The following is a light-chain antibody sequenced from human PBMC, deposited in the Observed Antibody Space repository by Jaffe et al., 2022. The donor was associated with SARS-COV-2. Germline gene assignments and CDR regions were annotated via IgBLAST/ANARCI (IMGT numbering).Light chain of an antibody. V-gene: IGKV3-11*01. J-gene: IGKJ4*01. CDR2: DAS. CDR1: QSVSSS. CDR3: QQRSNWPLT. Sequence: ESVLTQSPATLSVSPGERATLSCRASQSVSSSLAWYQHKPGQAPRLLIYDASNRATGIPARFSGSGSGTDFTLTISSLEPEDFAVYYCQQRSNWPLTFGGGTKVEIK.